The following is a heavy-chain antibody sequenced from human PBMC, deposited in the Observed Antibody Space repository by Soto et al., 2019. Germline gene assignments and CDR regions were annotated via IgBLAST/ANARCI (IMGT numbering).Heavy chain of an antibody. CDR3: AKSERFDP. CDR1: GFTFSSSV. Sequence: VGALRLSCAASGFTFSSSVMSWVRQAPGKGPEWVSTISASGGGTFYVDSVEGRFTISRDNSQNTLYLQMNSLRAEDTALYYCAKSERFDPWGQGTLVPVSS. CDR2: ISASGGGT. D-gene: IGHD1-1*01. V-gene: IGHV3-23*01. J-gene: IGHJ4*01.